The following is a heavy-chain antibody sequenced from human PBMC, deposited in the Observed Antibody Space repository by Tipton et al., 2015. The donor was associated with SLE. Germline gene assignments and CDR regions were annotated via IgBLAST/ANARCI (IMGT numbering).Heavy chain of an antibody. CDR2: IYYSGST. V-gene: IGHV4-31*03. CDR3: ARSYYDIVPPRN. J-gene: IGHJ4*02. CDR1: GGSISSGGYY. Sequence: TLSLTCTVSGGSISSGGYYWSWIRQHPGKGLEWIGYIYYSGSTYYNPSLKSRVTISVDTSKNQFSLKLSSVTAADTAVYYCARSYYDIVPPRNWGQGTLVTVSS. D-gene: IGHD3-9*01.